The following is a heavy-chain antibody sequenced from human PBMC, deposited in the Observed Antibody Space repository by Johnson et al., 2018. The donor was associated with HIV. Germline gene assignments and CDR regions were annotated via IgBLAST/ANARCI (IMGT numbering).Heavy chain of an antibody. D-gene: IGHD3-22*01. CDR1: GFTFSSYA. CDR2: ISYDGSNK. J-gene: IGHJ3*02. Sequence: QVQLVESGGGVVQPGRSLRLSCAASGFTFSSYAMHWVRQAPGKGLEWVAVISYDGSNKYYADSVKGRFTISRDNSKNTLYLQMNSLRAEDTAGYYCARGSYDYDTGGAFDIWGQGTMVTVSS. V-gene: IGHV3-30*04. CDR3: ARGSYDYDTGGAFDI.